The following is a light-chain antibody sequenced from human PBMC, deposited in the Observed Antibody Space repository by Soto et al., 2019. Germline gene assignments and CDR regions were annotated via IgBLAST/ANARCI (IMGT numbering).Light chain of an antibody. Sequence: EIVLTQSPGTLSLSPGERATLSCRASQSITSSYLAWYQQKPGQAPRLLVYGATSRATGIPARFSGSGSATDFTLTISRLETEDFAVYYCQQYHSSPATFGQGTRLEIK. CDR3: QQYHSSPAT. V-gene: IGKV3-20*01. J-gene: IGKJ5*01. CDR2: GAT. CDR1: QSITSSY.